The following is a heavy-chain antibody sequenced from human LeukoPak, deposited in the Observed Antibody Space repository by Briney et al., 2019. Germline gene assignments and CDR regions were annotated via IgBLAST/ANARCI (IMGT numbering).Heavy chain of an antibody. CDR3: AKDMMGCSGGSCYHAFDI. D-gene: IGHD2-15*01. V-gene: IGHV3-43*02. J-gene: IGHJ3*02. CDR1: GFTFDDYA. CDR2: ISGDGGST. Sequence: GGSLRLSCAASGFTFDDYAMHWVRQAPGKGLEWVSLISGDGGSTYYADSVKGRFTISRDNSKNSLYLQMNSLRTEDTALYYCAKDMMGCSGGSCYHAFDIWGQGTMVTVSS.